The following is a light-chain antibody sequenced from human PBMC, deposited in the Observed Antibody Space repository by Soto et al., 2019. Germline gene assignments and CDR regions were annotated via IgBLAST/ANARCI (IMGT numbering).Light chain of an antibody. Sequence: EIVLTQSPATSSLPPGEAATLSCRAGQSFGPYLPCYQQKPGQPPRVLINDATNRATDIPDRFSGSGSGTDFTVTIGSLDPEEFAVYYCHQRSKWPLTFGGGTKVEIK. V-gene: IGKV3-11*01. CDR2: DAT. CDR1: QSFGPY. J-gene: IGKJ4*01. CDR3: HQRSKWPLT.